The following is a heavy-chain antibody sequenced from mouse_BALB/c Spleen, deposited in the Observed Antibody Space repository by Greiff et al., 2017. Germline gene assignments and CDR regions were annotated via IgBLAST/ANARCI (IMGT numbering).Heavy chain of an antibody. V-gene: IGHV2-6-4*01. J-gene: IGHJ4*01. CDR2: IWGGGST. D-gene: IGHD2-12*01. CDR1: GFSLSRYS. Sequence: QVQLKESGPGLVAPSQSLSITCTVSGFSLSRYSVHWVRQPPGKGLEWLGMIWGGGSTDYNSALKSRLSISKDNSKSQVFLKMNSLQTDDTAMYYCARNGPLRRGSYYAMDYWGQGTSVTVSS. CDR3: ARNGPLRRGSYYAMDY.